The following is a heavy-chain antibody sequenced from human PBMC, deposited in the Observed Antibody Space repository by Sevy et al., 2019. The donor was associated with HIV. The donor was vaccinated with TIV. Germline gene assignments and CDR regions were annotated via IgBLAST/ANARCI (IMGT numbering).Heavy chain of an antibody. J-gene: IGHJ6*02. Sequence: GGSLRLSCAASGFTFSNAWMSWVRQAPGKGLEWVGHIKSKTDGGTTDYAAPVKGRFTISRDDSKNTLYLQMNSLKTEDTAVYYCTTDPRVVPYVGGDYYYYGMDVWGQGTTVTVSS. D-gene: IGHD2-2*01. CDR1: GFTFSNAW. V-gene: IGHV3-15*01. CDR3: TTDPRVVPYVGGDYYYYGMDV. CDR2: IKSKTDGGTT.